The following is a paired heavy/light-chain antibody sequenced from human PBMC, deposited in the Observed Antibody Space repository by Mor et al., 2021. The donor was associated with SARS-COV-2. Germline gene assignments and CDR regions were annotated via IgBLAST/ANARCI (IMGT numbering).Light chain of an antibody. V-gene: IGKV4-1*01. CDR2: WAS. J-gene: IGKJ1*01. CDR3: QQHYSSPT. CDR1: QSVFSNSGNKNY. Sequence: DIVMTQSPDSLGVSLGERATINCKSSQSVFSNSGNKNYLAWYQQKPGQPPKLLIYWASTRESGVPDRFSGSGSGTDFTLTISSLQAEDVAVYYCQQHYSSPTFGQGTKVEIK.
Heavy chain of an antibody. CDR3: ARGMGPGSWLIDY. V-gene: IGHV1-3*01. J-gene: IGHJ4*02. D-gene: IGHD6-13*01. CDR2: INGENGNT. CDR1: GYTFTSHA. Sequence: QVQFVQSGAEVKKPGASVKVSCKASGYTFTSHAMHWVRQAPGQRLEWMGCINGENGNTQYSQRFQGRVTITRDTSASTVYMELSTLRFEDTGIYHCARGMGPGSWLIDYWGQGSLVTVSS.